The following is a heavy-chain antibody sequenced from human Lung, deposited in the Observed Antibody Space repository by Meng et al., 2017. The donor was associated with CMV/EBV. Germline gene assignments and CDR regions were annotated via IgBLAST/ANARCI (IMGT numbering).Heavy chain of an antibody. J-gene: IGHJ6*02. D-gene: IGHD3-3*01. Sequence: SVKVSCKASGGTFSSYAISWVRQAPGQGLEWMGGIIPIFGTANYAQKFQGRVKITTDEYTSTAYMELSSLRSYDTAVYYCARGRDFWSGSGVMDVWGQGXTVTVSS. CDR2: IIPIFGTA. CDR3: ARGRDFWSGSGVMDV. V-gene: IGHV1-69*05. CDR1: GGTFSSYA.